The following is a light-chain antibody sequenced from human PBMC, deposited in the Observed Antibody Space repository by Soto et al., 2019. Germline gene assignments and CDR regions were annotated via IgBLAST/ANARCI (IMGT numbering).Light chain of an antibody. Sequence: QSALTQPASMSGSPGQSITISCTGTISDIGGYNYVSWYQQHPGKAPKLMIYDVNNRPSGVSDRFSGSRSGNTASLTISGLQAEDKADYYCSSSTRRSTWVFGGGTQLTVL. J-gene: IGLJ3*02. CDR2: DVN. CDR1: ISDIGGYNY. V-gene: IGLV2-14*01. CDR3: SSSTRRSTWV.